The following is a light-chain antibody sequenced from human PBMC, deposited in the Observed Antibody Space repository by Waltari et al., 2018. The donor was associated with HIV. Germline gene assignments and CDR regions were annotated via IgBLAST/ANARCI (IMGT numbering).Light chain of an antibody. CDR2: DAF. V-gene: IGKV3-15*01. J-gene: IGKJ4*01. CDR3: QQYNNWPLT. Sequence: EIVMTQSPATLSVSPGERVTLSCRASQRVSSNLAWYQQKPGQAPRLLIQDAFSRATGIPDRFSGSGSGTEFTLTISSLQSEDFAVYYCQQYNNWPLTFGGGTKVEIK. CDR1: QRVSSN.